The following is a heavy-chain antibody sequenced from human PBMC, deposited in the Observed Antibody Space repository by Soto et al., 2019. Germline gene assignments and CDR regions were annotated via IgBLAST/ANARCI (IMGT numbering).Heavy chain of an antibody. D-gene: IGHD2-2*01. CDR1: GYTYTSYG. CDR3: ARDSRPAAIFGYYFYGMDV. CDR2: LSANSGNT. Sequence: QVQLLQSGAEVKKPGASVQVSCKASGYTYTSYGISWVRLAPGQGLEWMGWLSANSGNTYYAQKFQGRVTMTTDTSTSTAYIELRSLRSDDTAVYYCARDSRPAAIFGYYFYGMDVWGQGTTVTVSS. J-gene: IGHJ6*02. V-gene: IGHV1-18*01.